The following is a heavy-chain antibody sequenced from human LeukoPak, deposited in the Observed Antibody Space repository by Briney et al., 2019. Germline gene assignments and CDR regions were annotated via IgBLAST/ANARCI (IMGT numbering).Heavy chain of an antibody. CDR3: AKDIGTYYHDSSGGIVY. CDR2: ISWNSGSM. J-gene: IGHJ4*02. Sequence: PGGSLRLSCAASGFTFDDYAMHWVRQAPGKGLEWVSGISWNSGSMGYADSVKGRFTTSRDNAKNSLYLQMNSLRAEDTALYYCAKDIGTYYHDSSGGIVYWGQGTLVTVSS. CDR1: GFTFDDYA. V-gene: IGHV3-9*01. D-gene: IGHD3-22*01.